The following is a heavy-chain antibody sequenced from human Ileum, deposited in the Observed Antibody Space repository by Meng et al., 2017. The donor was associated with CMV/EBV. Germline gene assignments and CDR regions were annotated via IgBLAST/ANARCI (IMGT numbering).Heavy chain of an antibody. CDR2: MKQEGNKK. Sequence: GGSLRLSCAASGFTFSTYWMSWVRQAPGKGLEWVASMKQEGNKKYYMDSVKGRFTISRDNAEKTLYLQMNSLSAEDTAVYYCAGDRYDFWSGNYPIDFDNWGQGTMVTVSS. J-gene: IGHJ4*02. D-gene: IGHD3-3*01. V-gene: IGHV3-7*01. CDR1: GFTFSTYW. CDR3: AGDRYDFWSGNYPIDFDN.